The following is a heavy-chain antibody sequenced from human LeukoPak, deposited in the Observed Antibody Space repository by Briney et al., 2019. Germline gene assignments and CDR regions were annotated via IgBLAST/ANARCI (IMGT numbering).Heavy chain of an antibody. CDR1: GYTFTGYY. D-gene: IGHD3-22*01. J-gene: IGHJ4*02. CDR2: INPNSGGT. V-gene: IGHV1-2*02. CDR3: AREPARPDYYDSSGYPYYFDY. Sequence: ASVKVSCKASGYTFTGYYMHWVRQAPGQGLEWMGWINPNSGGTNYAQKFQGRVTMTRDTSISTAYMELSRLRSDDTAVYYCAREPARPDYYDSSGYPYYFDYWGQGTLVTVSS.